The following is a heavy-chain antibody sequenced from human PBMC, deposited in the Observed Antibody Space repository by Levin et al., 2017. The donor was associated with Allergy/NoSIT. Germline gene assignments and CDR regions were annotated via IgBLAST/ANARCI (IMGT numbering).Heavy chain of an antibody. Sequence: QTGGSLRLSCAASGFTFDDYAMHWVRQAPGKGLEWVSGISWNSGSIGYADSVKGRFTISRDNAKNSLYLQMNSLRAEDTALYYCAKDILSSGWYGGGFDYWGQGTLVTVSS. CDR1: GFTFDDYA. CDR3: AKDILSSGWYGGGFDY. V-gene: IGHV3-9*01. J-gene: IGHJ4*02. CDR2: ISWNSGSI. D-gene: IGHD6-19*01.